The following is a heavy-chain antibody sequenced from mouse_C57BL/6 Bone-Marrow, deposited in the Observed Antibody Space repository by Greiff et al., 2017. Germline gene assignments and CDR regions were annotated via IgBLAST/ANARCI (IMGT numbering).Heavy chain of an antibody. CDR1: GYTFTDYY. D-gene: IGHD1-1*01. J-gene: IGHJ2*01. Sequence: VQLQQSGPVLVKPGASVKMSCKASGYTFTDYYMNWVKQSHGKSLEWIGVINPYNGGTSYNQKFKGKATLTVDKSSSTAYMELNSLTSEDSAVYYCASGRDYYGSSYDYWGQGTTLTVSS. CDR2: INPYNGGT. V-gene: IGHV1-19*01. CDR3: ASGRDYYGSSYDY.